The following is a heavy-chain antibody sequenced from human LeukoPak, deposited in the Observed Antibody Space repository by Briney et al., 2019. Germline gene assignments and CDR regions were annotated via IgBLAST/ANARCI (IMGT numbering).Heavy chain of an antibody. D-gene: IGHD3-22*01. CDR2: ISSSSSYI. V-gene: IGHV3-21*04. CDR3: AKPAPHNTDYYYGVHFDY. CDR1: GFTFSSYS. J-gene: IGHJ4*02. Sequence: GGSLRLSCAASGFTFSSYSMNWVRQAPGKGLEWVSSISSSSSYIYYADSVEGRFTISRDNAKNSLYLQMNSLRAEDTAVYYCAKPAPHNTDYYYGVHFDYWGQGTLVTVSS.